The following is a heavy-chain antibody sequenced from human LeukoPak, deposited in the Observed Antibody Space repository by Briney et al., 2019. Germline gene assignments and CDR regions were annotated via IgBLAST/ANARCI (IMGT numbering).Heavy chain of an antibody. Sequence: GGSLKLSCAASGCTFSSYWMHWVRQAPGKGLVWVSHINTDGSSTNYADSVKGRFTISRDNAKNTLYLQMNSLRAEDTAIYYCARDLGVVPPEDYDYFDYWGQGTLVTVSA. J-gene: IGHJ4*02. CDR2: INTDGSST. D-gene: IGHD2-2*01. CDR1: GCTFSSYW. V-gene: IGHV3-74*01. CDR3: ARDLGVVPPEDYDYFDY.